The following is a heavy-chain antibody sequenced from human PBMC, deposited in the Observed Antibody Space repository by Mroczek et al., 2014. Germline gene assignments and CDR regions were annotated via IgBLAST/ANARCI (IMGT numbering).Heavy chain of an antibody. Sequence: QVQLVESGPGLVKPSETLSLTCTVSGGSISSSSYYWGWIRQPPGKGLEWIGSIYYSGSTYYNPSLKSRVTISVDTSKNQFSLKLSSVTAADTAVYYCASSIVVVPAAILRFDPWGQGTLVTVSS. V-gene: IGHV4-39*01. CDR3: ASSIVVVPAAILRFDP. CDR1: GGSISSSSYY. J-gene: IGHJ5*02. CDR2: IYYSGST. D-gene: IGHD2-2*02.